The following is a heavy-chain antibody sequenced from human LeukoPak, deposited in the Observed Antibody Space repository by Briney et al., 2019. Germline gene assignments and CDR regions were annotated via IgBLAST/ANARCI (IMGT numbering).Heavy chain of an antibody. CDR2: IIPIFGTA. V-gene: IGHV1-69*05. D-gene: IGHD6-13*01. J-gene: IGHJ4*02. Sequence: ASVKVSCKASGGTFSSYAISWVRQAPGQGLEWMGGIIPIFGTANYAQKFQERVTITRDMSTSTAYMELSSLRSEDTAVYYCLAAATTGHLYFDYWGQGTLVTVSS. CDR3: LAAATTGHLYFDY. CDR1: GGTFSSYA.